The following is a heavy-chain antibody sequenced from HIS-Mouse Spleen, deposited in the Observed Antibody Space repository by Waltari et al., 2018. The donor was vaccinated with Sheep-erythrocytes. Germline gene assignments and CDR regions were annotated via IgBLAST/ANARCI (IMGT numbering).Heavy chain of an antibody. J-gene: IGHJ3*02. V-gene: IGHV4-59*08. Sequence: QVQLQESGPGLVKPSETLSLTCTVSGGSISRYYWSWTRQPPGKGLEWIGYIYYSGSTNYNPSLKSRVTISVDTSKNQFSLKLSSVTAADTAVYYCARFSRPRFWPVGATAFDIWGQGTMVTVSS. D-gene: IGHD1-26*01. CDR1: GGSISRYY. CDR2: IYYSGST. CDR3: ARFSRPRFWPVGATAFDI.